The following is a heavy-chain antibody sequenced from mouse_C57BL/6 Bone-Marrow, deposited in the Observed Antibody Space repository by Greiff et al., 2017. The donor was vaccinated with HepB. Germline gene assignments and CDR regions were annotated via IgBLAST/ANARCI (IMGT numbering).Heavy chain of an antibody. J-gene: IGHJ2*01. V-gene: IGHV3-6*01. Sequence: EVQLQESGPGLVKPSQSLSLTCSVTGYSITSGYYWNWIRQFPGNKLEWMGYISYDGSNNYNPSLKNRISITRDTSKNQFFLKLNSVTTEDTATYYCARGMTTEFDYWGQGTTLTVSS. CDR2: ISYDGSN. CDR3: ARGMTTEFDY. CDR1: GYSITSGYY. D-gene: IGHD1-1*01.